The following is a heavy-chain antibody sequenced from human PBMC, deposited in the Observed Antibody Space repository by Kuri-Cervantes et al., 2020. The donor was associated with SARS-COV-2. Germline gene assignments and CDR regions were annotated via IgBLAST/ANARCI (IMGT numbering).Heavy chain of an antibody. CDR3: AKDLDYYGSGSYSNGMDV. CDR2: IRSKANSYAT. D-gene: IGHD3-10*01. CDR1: GFTVSSNY. J-gene: IGHJ6*02. Sequence: GESLKISCAASGFTVSSNYMSWVRQAPGKGLEWVGRIRSKANSYATAYAASVKGRFTISRDNSKNTLYLQMNSLRAEDTAVYYCAKDLDYYGSGSYSNGMDVWGQGTTVTVSS. V-gene: IGHV3-73*01.